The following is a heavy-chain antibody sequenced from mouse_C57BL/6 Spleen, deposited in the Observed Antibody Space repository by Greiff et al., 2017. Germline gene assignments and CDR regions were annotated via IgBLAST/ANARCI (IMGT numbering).Heavy chain of an antibody. CDR2: IYPGSGST. V-gene: IGHV1-55*01. Sequence: QVQLQQPGAELVKPGASVKMSCKASGYTFTSYWITWVKQRPGQGLEWIGDIYPGSGSTNYNEKFKSKATLTVDTSSSTAYMQLSSLTSEDSAVYYCARIGYDYDLYYFGDWGQGTTLTVAS. D-gene: IGHD2-4*01. CDR3: ARIGYDYDLYYFGD. CDR1: GYTFTSYW. J-gene: IGHJ2*01.